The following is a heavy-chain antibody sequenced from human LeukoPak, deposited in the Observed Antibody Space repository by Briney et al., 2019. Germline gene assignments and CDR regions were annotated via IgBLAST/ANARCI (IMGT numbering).Heavy chain of an antibody. D-gene: IGHD3-16*01. CDR2: VYNSGDT. J-gene: IGHJ2*01. CDR1: GGSTSSDY. CDR3: ARLKLGAYFDL. Sequence: SETLSLTCTVSGGSTSSDYWSWIRQSPGKGLEGVGYVYNSGDTGKNPSLKSRVTILLDTSKSQCSLKLTSVSAADTAVYYCARLKLGAYFDLWGRGTLVTVSS. V-gene: IGHV4-59*08.